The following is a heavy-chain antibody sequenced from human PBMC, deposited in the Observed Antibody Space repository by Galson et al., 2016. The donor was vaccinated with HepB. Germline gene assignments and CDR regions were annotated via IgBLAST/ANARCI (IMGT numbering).Heavy chain of an antibody. Sequence: SLRLSCAASGFTFSKYWMHWVRQAPGKGLVWVSRINSDGSGTTYADSVKGRFTISRDNAKNTLYLQINSLRAEDTAAYYCARGRYYAMDVWGQETTVTVSS. CDR3: ARGRYYAMDV. CDR1: GFTFSKYW. CDR2: INSDGSGT. J-gene: IGHJ6*02. V-gene: IGHV3-74*01.